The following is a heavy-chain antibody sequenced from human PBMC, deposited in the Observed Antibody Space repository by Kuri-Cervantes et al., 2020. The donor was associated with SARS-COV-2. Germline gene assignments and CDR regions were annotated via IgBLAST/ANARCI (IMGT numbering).Heavy chain of an antibody. CDR3: ARVGRAGPFDY. J-gene: IGHJ4*02. V-gene: IGHV4-38-2*02. D-gene: IGHD6-13*01. Sequence: SETLSLTCTVSGYSISSGYYWDWIRQPPGKGLEWIGSIYHSGSTYYNPSLKSRVTISVDTSKNQFSLKLSSVTAADTAVYYCARVGRAGPFDYWGQGTLVTVSS. CDR2: IYHSGST. CDR1: GYSISSGYY.